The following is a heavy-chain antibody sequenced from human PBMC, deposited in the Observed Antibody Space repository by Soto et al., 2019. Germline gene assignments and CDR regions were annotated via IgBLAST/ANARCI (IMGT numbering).Heavy chain of an antibody. CDR2: LSASGRT. J-gene: IGHJ2*01. CDR1: GDSIGNFY. CDR3: ARGMGRYFDL. V-gene: IGHV4-4*07. Sequence: PSETLSLTCAISGDSIGNFYWSWTRQPAGKGLESLGRLSASGRTNYSPSLQSRVTMSLDRSKNRFSLRLTSVSAADTAVYFCARGMGRYFDLWGRGTLVTVSS. D-gene: IGHD2-8*01.